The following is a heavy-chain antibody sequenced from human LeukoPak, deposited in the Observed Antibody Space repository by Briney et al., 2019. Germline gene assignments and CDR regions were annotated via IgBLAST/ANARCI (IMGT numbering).Heavy chain of an antibody. CDR1: GYTFTSYG. V-gene: IGHV1-18*01. Sequence: GASVKVSCKASGYTFTSYGISWVRQAPGQGLEWMGWISAYNGNTNYAQKLQGRVTMTTDTSTSTAYMELRSLRSDDTAVYYCARTPRSWTYSSGWYFDYWGQGTLVTVSS. CDR2: ISAYNGNT. J-gene: IGHJ4*02. D-gene: IGHD6-19*01. CDR3: ARTPRSWTYSSGWYFDY.